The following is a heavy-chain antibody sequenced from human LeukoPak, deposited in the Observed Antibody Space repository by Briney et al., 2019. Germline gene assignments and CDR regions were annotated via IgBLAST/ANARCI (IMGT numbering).Heavy chain of an antibody. CDR1: GFTFSTYA. CDR3: ARGGITMVRGEIFDY. D-gene: IGHD3-10*01. J-gene: IGHJ4*02. Sequence: PGGSLRLSCAASGFTFSTYAMQWVRQAPGKGLEYVSAISSNGGSTYYANSVKGRFMISRDNSKNTLYLQMGSLRAEDMAVYYCARGGITMVRGEIFDYWGQGTLVTVSS. V-gene: IGHV3-64*01. CDR2: ISSNGGST.